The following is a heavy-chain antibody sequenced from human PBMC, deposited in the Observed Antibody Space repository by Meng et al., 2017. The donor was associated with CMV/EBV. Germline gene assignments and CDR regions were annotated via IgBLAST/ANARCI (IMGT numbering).Heavy chain of an antibody. D-gene: IGHD3-3*01. V-gene: IGHV3-15*01. CDR3: TTKMVYDFWSGYYKPPVDYYYGMDV. Sequence: GSLKISCAASGFTFSNAWMSWVRQAPGKGLEWVGRIKSKTDGGTTDYAAPVKGRFTISRDDSKNTLYLQMNSLKTEGTAVYYCTTKMVYDFWSGYYKPPVDYYYGMDVWGQGTTVTVSS. J-gene: IGHJ6*02. CDR1: GFTFSNAW. CDR2: IKSKTDGGTT.